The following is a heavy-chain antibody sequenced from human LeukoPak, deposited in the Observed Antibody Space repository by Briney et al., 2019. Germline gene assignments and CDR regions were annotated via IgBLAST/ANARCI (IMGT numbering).Heavy chain of an antibody. CDR2: VNPKSGET. Sequence: GASLKLSRKTSGSTVTRAYMHLGPRAPGQRLGWKGWVNPKSGETKFAQRFQGRVTLIRDTAISTVYMDLGGLRSDDTAVYYCARVLFNSGYGYWGQGSLVTVSS. CDR1: GSTVTRAY. CDR3: ARVLFNSGYGY. D-gene: IGHD3-9*01. V-gene: IGHV1-2*02. J-gene: IGHJ4*02.